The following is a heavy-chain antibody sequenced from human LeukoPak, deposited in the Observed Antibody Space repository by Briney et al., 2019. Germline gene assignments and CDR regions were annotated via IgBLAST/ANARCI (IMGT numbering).Heavy chain of an antibody. J-gene: IGHJ5*02. CDR2: NSGSA. D-gene: IGHD5-18*01. CDR1: GDSISSGGYA. CDR3: ARDRTAMFDP. Sequence: SQTLSLTCAVSGDSISSGGYAWSWIRQPPGKGLEWIGYNSGSAYYNPSLKSRFIISIDTSKNQFSLKLSSVTAADTAVYYCARDRTAMFDPWGQGTLVTVSS. V-gene: IGHV4-30-4*07.